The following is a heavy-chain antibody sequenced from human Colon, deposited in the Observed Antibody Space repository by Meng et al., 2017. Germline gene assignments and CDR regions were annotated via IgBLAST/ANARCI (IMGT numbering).Heavy chain of an antibody. J-gene: IGHJ4*02. Sequence: QAQLVGVGGGVVQPGRSLLVSCAASGFSFSTYGMHWVRQAPGKGLEWLAVIWYDGSNKYYADSVKGRFTVSRDNPKNTVYLQMNSLRAEDTAVYYCARDDGVNSAVYWGQGTLVTVSS. D-gene: IGHD4-23*01. CDR2: IWYDGSNK. V-gene: IGHV3-33*01. CDR1: GFSFSTYG. CDR3: ARDDGVNSAVY.